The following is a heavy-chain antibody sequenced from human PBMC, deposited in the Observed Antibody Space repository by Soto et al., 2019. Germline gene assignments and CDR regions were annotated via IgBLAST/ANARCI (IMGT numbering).Heavy chain of an antibody. CDR3: ARIRMGRVLDY. Sequence: SETLSLTCTVSGGSISSSSYYWGWIRQPPGKGLEWIGSIYYSGSTYYNPSLKSRVTISVDTSKNQFSLKLSSVTAADTAVYYCARIRMGRVLDYWGQGTLVTVSS. J-gene: IGHJ4*02. V-gene: IGHV4-39*01. CDR1: GGSISSSSYY. CDR2: IYYSGST. D-gene: IGHD1-26*01.